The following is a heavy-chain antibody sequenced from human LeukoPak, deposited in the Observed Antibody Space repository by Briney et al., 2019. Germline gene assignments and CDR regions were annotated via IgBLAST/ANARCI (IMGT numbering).Heavy chain of an antibody. V-gene: IGHV4-4*02. Sequence: PSETLSLTCAVSGGSISSSNWWSWVRQPPGKGLEWIGEIYHSGSTNYNPSLKSRVTISVDKSKNQFSLKLSSVTAADTAVYYCARDTYYYGSGTPRHAFDIWGQGTMVTVSS. CDR3: ARDTYYYGSGTPRHAFDI. D-gene: IGHD3-10*01. J-gene: IGHJ3*02. CDR1: GGSISSSNW. CDR2: IYHSGST.